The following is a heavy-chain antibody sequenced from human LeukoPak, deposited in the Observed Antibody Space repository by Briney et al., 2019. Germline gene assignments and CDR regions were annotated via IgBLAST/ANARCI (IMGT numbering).Heavy chain of an antibody. J-gene: IGHJ4*02. V-gene: IGHV3-7*03. CDR2: IKQDGSEK. Sequence: GGSLRLSCAASGFTFSSYWMSWVRQAPGKGLEWVAHIKQDGSEKYYVDSVKGRFTISRDNAKNSLYLQMNSLRAEDTAVYYCARDLNAFRTTVTTWALGYWGQGTLATVSS. CDR3: ARDLNAFRTTVTTWALGY. CDR1: GFTFSSYW. D-gene: IGHD4-17*01.